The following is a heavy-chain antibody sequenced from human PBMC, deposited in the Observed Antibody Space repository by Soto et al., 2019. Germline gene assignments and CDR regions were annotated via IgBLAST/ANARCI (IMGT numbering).Heavy chain of an antibody. D-gene: IGHD5-12*01. Sequence: SETLSLTCSISGGSISGYHWNWIRQTPGKGVEWIGEIHNSGNTNYNPSLKSRVTISVDTSKNQFSLKLSSVTAADTAVYYCARGRQMATKLGTRFDYWGQGTLVTV. CDR3: ARGRQMATKLGTRFDY. CDR1: GGSISGYH. J-gene: IGHJ4*02. V-gene: IGHV4-59*12. CDR2: IHNSGNT.